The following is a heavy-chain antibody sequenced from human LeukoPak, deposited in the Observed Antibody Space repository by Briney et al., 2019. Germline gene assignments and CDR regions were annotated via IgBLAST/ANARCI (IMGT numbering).Heavy chain of an antibody. J-gene: IGHJ4*02. CDR3: VRYTRRYPFDY. V-gene: IGHV3-7*04. CDR2: IKEDGSEK. D-gene: IGHD2-2*02. CDR1: GFTFSNYW. Sequence: GGSLRLSCAASGFTFSNYWMSWVRQAPGKGLEWVANIKEDGSEKYYVDSVRGRFTISRDNAKNSLPLQMNSLRAEDTAVYYCVRYTRRYPFDYWGQGTLVTVSS.